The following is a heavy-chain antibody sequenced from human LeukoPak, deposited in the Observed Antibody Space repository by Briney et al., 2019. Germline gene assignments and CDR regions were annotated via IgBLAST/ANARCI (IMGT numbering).Heavy chain of an antibody. Sequence: GGSLRLSCAATGITFSSYSMNWVRQAPGKGLEWVSSISSSSTYIYYADSVKGRFTISRDNAKNSLYLQMNGLRAEDTAVYYCARPLSPGEYSYGFDYWGQGSLVTVSS. CDR1: GITFSSYS. V-gene: IGHV3-21*01. CDR2: ISSSSTYI. CDR3: ARPLSPGEYSYGFDY. D-gene: IGHD5-18*01. J-gene: IGHJ4*02.